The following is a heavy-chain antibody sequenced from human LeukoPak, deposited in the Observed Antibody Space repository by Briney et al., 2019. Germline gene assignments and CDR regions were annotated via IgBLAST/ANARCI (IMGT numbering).Heavy chain of an antibody. J-gene: IGHJ1*01. V-gene: IGHV3-23*01. CDR1: GFTFSSYA. D-gene: IGHD6-19*01. CDR3: AKVSTESGYSSGWHLGDAEYFQH. Sequence: PGGSLRLSCAASGFTFSSYAMSWVRQAPGKGLKWVSAISGSGGSTYYADSVKGRFTISRDNSKNTLYLQMNSLRAEDTAVYYCAKVSTESGYSSGWHLGDAEYFQHWGQGTLVTVSS. CDR2: ISGSGGST.